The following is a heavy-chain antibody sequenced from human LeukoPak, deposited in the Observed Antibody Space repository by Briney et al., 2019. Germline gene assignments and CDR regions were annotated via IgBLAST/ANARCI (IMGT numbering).Heavy chain of an antibody. J-gene: IGHJ3*02. V-gene: IGHV4-4*09. Sequence: SETLSLTCTVSGGSISNYYWSWIRQPPGKGLEWIGYVYASGGTNYNPSLKSRVTISVDTSKNQFSLNLSSVTAADTAVYYCARHGKGGSYFYVFDIWGQGTMVTVSS. CDR1: GGSISNYY. D-gene: IGHD1-26*01. CDR3: ARHGKGGSYFYVFDI. CDR2: VYASGGT.